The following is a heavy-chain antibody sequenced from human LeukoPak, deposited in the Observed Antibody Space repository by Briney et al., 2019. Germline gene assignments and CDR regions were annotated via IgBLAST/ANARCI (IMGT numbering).Heavy chain of an antibody. CDR2: INHSGST. J-gene: IGHJ4*02. Sequence: SETLSLTCAVYGGSFSGYYWSWIRQPPGKGLEWIGEINHSGSTNYNPSLKSRVTISVDTSKNQFSLKLSSVTAADTAVYYCARYGSGSYYNGPPFDYWGQGTLVTVSS. D-gene: IGHD3-10*01. CDR3: ARYGSGSYYNGPPFDY. V-gene: IGHV4-34*01. CDR1: GGSFSGYY.